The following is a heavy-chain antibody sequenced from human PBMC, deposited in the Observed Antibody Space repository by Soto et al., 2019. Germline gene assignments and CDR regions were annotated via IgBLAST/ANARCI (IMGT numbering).Heavy chain of an antibody. V-gene: IGHV3-30-3*01. CDR2: ITYDGSNN. J-gene: IGHJ4*02. Sequence: QVHLVESGGGVVQPGRSLRLSCAASGFSFRNYARHWVRQAPGKGLEWVALITYDGSNNYYADSLKGRFTISRDQSKDTLFLQMNSLRPEDTAVYYCVRERRGYIPDNWGQGTLVTVAS. D-gene: IGHD6-13*01. CDR3: VRERRGYIPDN. CDR1: GFSFRNYA.